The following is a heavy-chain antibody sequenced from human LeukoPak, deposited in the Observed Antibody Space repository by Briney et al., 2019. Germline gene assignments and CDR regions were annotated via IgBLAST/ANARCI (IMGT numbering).Heavy chain of an antibody. Sequence: SETLSLTCPVYGVSITSNYWTWIRQPAGRGLEWIGRVSTRGNTNYNPSLKSRVTMSVDTPKNLFSLKLTSVTAADTAMYYCARSPRLADIDFWGQGTLVIVSS. V-gene: IGHV4-59*10. CDR3: ARSPRLADIDF. CDR2: VSTRGNT. J-gene: IGHJ4*02. D-gene: IGHD2-21*01. CDR1: GVSITSNY.